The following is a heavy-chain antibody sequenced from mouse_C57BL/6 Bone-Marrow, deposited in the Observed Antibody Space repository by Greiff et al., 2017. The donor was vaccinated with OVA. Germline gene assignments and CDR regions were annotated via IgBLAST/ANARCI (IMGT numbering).Heavy chain of an antibody. CDR1: GFTFSNYW. J-gene: IGHJ4*01. V-gene: IGHV6-3*01. CDR2: IRLKSDNYAT. CDR3: TGGVPGENAMDY. Sequence: EVQGVESGGGLVQPGGSMKLSCVASGFTFSNYWMNWVRQSPEQGLEWVAQIRLKSDNYATHYAESVKGRFTISRDDSKSSVYLQMNNLRAEDTGIYYCTGGVPGENAMDYWGQGTSVTVSS.